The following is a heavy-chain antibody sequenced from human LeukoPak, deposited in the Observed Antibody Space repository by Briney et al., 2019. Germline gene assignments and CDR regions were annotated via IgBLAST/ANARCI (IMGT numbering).Heavy chain of an antibody. CDR3: ARAIDYYDSSGYYYDY. CDR2: IYTSGST. Sequence: SETLSLTCTVSGGSISSSSYYWGWIRQPPGKGLEWIGRIYTSGSTNYNPSLKSRVTMSVDTSKNQFSLKLSSVTAADTAVYYCARAIDYYDSSGYYYDYWGQGTLVTVSS. CDR1: GGSISSSSYY. V-gene: IGHV4-61*05. J-gene: IGHJ4*02. D-gene: IGHD3-22*01.